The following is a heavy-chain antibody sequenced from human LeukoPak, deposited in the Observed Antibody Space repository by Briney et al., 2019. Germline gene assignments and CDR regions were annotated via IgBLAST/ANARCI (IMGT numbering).Heavy chain of an antibody. V-gene: IGHV3-30*04. CDR1: GFTFSSYA. CDR3: ARECSSTSCHWGYYGMDV. Sequence: GGSLRLSCAASGFTFSSYAMHWVRQAPGKGLEWVAVISYDGSNKYYADSVKGRITISRDNSKNTLYLQMNSLRAEDTAVYYCARECSSTSCHWGYYGMDVWGQGTTVTVSS. J-gene: IGHJ6*02. D-gene: IGHD2-2*01. CDR2: ISYDGSNK.